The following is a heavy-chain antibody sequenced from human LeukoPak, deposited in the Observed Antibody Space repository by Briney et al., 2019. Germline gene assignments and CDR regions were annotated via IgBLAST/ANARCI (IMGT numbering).Heavy chain of an antibody. CDR3: ARVRYSGSYHNAFDI. CDR2: IKQDGNEK. D-gene: IGHD1-26*01. CDR1: GFTFSDYW. J-gene: IGHJ3*02. Sequence: PGGSLRLSCEASGFTFSDYWMTWVRQASGKGLEWVANIKQDGNEKYYADSVKGRFTISRGNAKNSLYLQMNSLRAEDTAVYYCARVRYSGSYHNAFDIWGQGTMVTVSS. V-gene: IGHV3-7*01.